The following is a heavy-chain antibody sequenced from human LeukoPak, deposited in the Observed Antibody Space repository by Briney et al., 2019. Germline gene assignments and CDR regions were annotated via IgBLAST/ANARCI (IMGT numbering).Heavy chain of an antibody. J-gene: IGHJ4*02. D-gene: IGHD1-26*01. CDR2: MSGSGGST. CDR1: GFTFSSYA. CDR3: ARLVGDVTTWDC. Sequence: GGSLRLSCAASGFTFSSYALSWVRQAPGKGLEWVSAMSGSGGSTYYADSVKGRFTISRDNSKNTLYLQMSSLRAEDTAVYYCARLVGDVTTWDCWGQGTLVTVSS. V-gene: IGHV3-23*01.